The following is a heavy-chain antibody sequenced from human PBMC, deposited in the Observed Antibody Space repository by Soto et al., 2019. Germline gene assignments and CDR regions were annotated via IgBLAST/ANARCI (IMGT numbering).Heavy chain of an antibody. CDR1: GFTFNSYS. V-gene: IGHV3-48*04. D-gene: IGHD6-13*01. CDR3: ARRITAAGAYDY. J-gene: IGHJ4*02. Sequence: GGSLSLSCAASGFTFNSYSMNWVRQAPGKGLEWVSYISSSSTTKYYTDSVKGRFTISRDNAKNSLYLQMNSLRAEDTAVYYCARRITAAGAYDYWGQGTLVTVSS. CDR2: ISSSSTTK.